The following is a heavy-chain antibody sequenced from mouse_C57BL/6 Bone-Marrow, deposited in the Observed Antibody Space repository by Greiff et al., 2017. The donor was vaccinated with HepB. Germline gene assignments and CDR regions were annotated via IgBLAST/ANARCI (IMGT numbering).Heavy chain of an antibody. CDR1: GFTFSDAW. J-gene: IGHJ1*03. V-gene: IGHV6-6*01. Sequence: DVMLVESGGGLVQPGGSMKLSCAASGFTFSDAWMDWVRQSPEKGLEWVAEIRNKANNHATYYAESVKGRFTISRDDSKSSVYLQMNSLRAEDTGIYYCTRHEGWLPFLYWYFDVWGTGTTVTVSS. D-gene: IGHD2-3*01. CDR2: IRNKANNHAT. CDR3: TRHEGWLPFLYWYFDV.